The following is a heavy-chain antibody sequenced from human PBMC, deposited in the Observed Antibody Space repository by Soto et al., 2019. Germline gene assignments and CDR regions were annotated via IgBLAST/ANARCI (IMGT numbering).Heavy chain of an antibody. CDR2: ISSTSSYM. D-gene: IGHD6-13*01. V-gene: IGHV3-21*01. J-gene: IGHJ6*02. CDR1: GFPFISYS. CDR3: ARGVAAAYYYYALDV. Sequence: QVVESGGGLVKPGGSLRLSCSASGFPFISYSMSWVRQAPGRGLQWVSSISSTSSYMSYADSVRGRFTISRDNGKNSPFLQMNSLRAEDTAIYYCARGVAAAYYYYALDVWGQGTTVTVSS.